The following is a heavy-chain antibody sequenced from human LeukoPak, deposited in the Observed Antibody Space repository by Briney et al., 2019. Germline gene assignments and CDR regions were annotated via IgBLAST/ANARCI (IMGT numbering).Heavy chain of an antibody. V-gene: IGHV3-64*01. J-gene: IGHJ4*02. CDR3: ARDDEGPLDY. CDR2: ISSNGFST. CDR1: GFIFSSYA. Sequence: ASLRLSCSASGFIFSSYAMHCVRQAPGKGLEFVSAISSNGFSTYYANSVKGRFTISRDNSRNTLYLQMGSLRREDMAVYYCARDDEGPLDYWGQGPLVAVSS.